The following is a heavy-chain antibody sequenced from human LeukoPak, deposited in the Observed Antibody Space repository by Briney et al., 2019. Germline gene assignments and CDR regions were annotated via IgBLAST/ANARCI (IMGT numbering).Heavy chain of an antibody. CDR1: GFTFSSYE. Sequence: PGGSLRLSCAASGFTFSSYEMNWVRQAPGKGLEWVSYISSSGSTIYYADSVKGRFTISRDSAENTLYLQMNNLRPDDTAFYFCVKEGVEYSYSYGDYWGQGTLVTVSS. V-gene: IGHV3-48*03. J-gene: IGHJ4*02. CDR2: ISSSGSTI. CDR3: VKEGVEYSYSYGDY. D-gene: IGHD3-16*01.